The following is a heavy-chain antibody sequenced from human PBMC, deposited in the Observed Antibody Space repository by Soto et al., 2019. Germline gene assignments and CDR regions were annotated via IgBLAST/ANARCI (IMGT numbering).Heavy chain of an antibody. CDR1: GYTFTSYA. D-gene: IGHD1-26*01. CDR2: VDTGNGNT. CDR3: ARDAKWDPRGVEAQHDDYFDY. V-gene: IGHV1-3*04. Sequence: ASVKVSCKASGYTFTSYAIHWVRQAPGQSLEWMGWVDTGNGNTKYSQKFQGRVTITRDTYANTADMELSSLRSEDTAVYYCARDAKWDPRGVEAQHDDYFDYWGQGTLVTVSS. J-gene: IGHJ4*02.